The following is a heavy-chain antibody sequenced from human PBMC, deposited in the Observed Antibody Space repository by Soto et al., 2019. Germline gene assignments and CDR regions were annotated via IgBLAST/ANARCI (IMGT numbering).Heavy chain of an antibody. Sequence: EVQLVESGGGLVKPGGSLRLSCAASGFTFSNAWMSWVRQAPGKGLEWVGRIKSKTDGGTTDYAAPVKGRFTISRDDSKNTLYLERNSLKTEGTAVYYCTPDGPRFCTKGVCYSTPRTDYWGQGTLVTVSS. J-gene: IGHJ4*02. CDR3: TPDGPRFCTKGVCYSTPRTDY. CDR1: GFTFSNAW. D-gene: IGHD2-8*01. V-gene: IGHV3-15*01. CDR2: IKSKTDGGTT.